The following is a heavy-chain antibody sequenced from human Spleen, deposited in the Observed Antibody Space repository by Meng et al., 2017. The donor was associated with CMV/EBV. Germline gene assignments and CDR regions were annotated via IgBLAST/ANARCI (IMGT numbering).Heavy chain of an antibody. Sequence: ASVKVSCKASGYTFTGYYMHWLRQAPGQGLEWMGWVNPNSGGTNYAQNFQGRVTMTRGTSINTVYMELSSLRSDDTAVYYCARAGVGAASAFDYWGQGTLVTVSS. CDR1: GYTFTGYY. CDR3: ARAGVGAASAFDY. J-gene: IGHJ4*02. V-gene: IGHV1-2*02. D-gene: IGHD1-26*01. CDR2: VNPNSGGT.